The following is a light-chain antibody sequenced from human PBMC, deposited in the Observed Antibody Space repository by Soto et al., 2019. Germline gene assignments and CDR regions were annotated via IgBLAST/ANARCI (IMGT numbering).Light chain of an antibody. J-gene: IGKJ4*01. CDR2: AAS. CDR3: QQSYSDSLT. Sequence: DIQMTQSPSSLAASVGDRVTITCRASQTLAIFVNWYQKKPGEAPRLLIYAASNLQSGVPSRFSGSGSGTDFTLTITSLQPEDFATYYCQQSYSDSLTFGGGTKVEI. CDR1: QTLAIF. V-gene: IGKV1-39*01.